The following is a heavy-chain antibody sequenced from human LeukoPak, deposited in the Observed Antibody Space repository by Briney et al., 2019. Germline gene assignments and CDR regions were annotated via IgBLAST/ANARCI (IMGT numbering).Heavy chain of an antibody. Sequence: SETLSLTCTVSGGSINTYYWSWIRQPPGKGLEWIGYIYNSGSINYNPSLKSRVTISEDTSKNQFSLKMSSVTAADTAVYYCVRESRAGYYDSSGYYYVYAFDFWGQGTMVTVSS. CDR1: GGSINTYY. CDR2: IYNSGSI. J-gene: IGHJ3*01. CDR3: VRESRAGYYDSSGYYYVYAFDF. V-gene: IGHV4-59*01. D-gene: IGHD3-22*01.